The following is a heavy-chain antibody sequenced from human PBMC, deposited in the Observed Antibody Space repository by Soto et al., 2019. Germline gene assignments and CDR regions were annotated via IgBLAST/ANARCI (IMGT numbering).Heavy chain of an antibody. J-gene: IGHJ4*02. CDR3: ARDIWDIVVVVAARPLDY. Sequence: EVQLVESGGGLVKPGGSLRLSCAASGFTFSSYSMNWVRQAPGKGLEWVSSISSSSSYIYYADSVKGRFTISRDNAKNSLYLQMNSLRAEDTAVYYCARDIWDIVVVVAARPLDYWGQGTLVTVYS. D-gene: IGHD2-15*01. CDR1: GFTFSSYS. CDR2: ISSSSSYI. V-gene: IGHV3-21*01.